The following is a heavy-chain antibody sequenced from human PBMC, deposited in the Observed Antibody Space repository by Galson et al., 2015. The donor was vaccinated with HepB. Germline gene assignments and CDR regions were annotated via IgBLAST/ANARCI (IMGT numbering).Heavy chain of an antibody. CDR3: ASEIVGDTFFEY. V-gene: IGHV1-3*04. Sequence: SVTVSCKASGTTFTNYAIHWVRQAPGQRLEWMGWINTGNGNTKYSQKLQGRVTITRDTSASTAYMELNSLKSEDTAVYYCASEIVGDTFFEYWGQGTLVTVSS. CDR2: INTGNGNT. J-gene: IGHJ4*02. D-gene: IGHD1-26*01. CDR1: GTTFTNYA.